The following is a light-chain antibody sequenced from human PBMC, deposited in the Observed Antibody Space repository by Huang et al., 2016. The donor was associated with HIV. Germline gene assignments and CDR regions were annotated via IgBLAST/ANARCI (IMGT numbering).Light chain of an antibody. J-gene: IGKJ5*01. CDR3: QQSSSWPPVT. CDR2: DAS. V-gene: IGKV3-11*01. CDR1: QRVSSH. Sequence: EIVLTQSPATLSLSPGERATLSCRASQRVSSHLAWYQQKPGQAPRLLIYDASNRATGIPARFSGSGSGTDFTLTISGLEPEDFAVYYCQQSSSWPPVTFGQGTRLEIK.